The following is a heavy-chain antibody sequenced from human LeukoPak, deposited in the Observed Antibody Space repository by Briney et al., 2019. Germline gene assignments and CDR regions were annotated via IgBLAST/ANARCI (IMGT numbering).Heavy chain of an antibody. CDR2: IHHPGST. D-gene: IGHD3-22*01. CDR1: GDSISSPKW. V-gene: IGHV4-4*02. Sequence: SSETLSLTCAVSGDSISSPKWWSWVRQPPGQGLEWIGEIHHPGSTHYNPSLKSRVSMSLDKSKNQFSLSLNSVTAADAAVYYCATYADSSGYRLDYWGPGTLVTVSS. CDR3: ATYADSSGYRLDY. J-gene: IGHJ4*02.